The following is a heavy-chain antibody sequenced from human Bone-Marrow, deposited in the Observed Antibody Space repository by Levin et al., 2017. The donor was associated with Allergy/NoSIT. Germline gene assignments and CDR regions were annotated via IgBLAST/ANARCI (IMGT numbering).Heavy chain of an antibody. CDR2: INPNSGGT. V-gene: IGHV1-2*02. CDR3: ARRSQDSSGDYSFDY. Sequence: ASVKVSCKASGYTFTGYYMHWVRQAPGQGLEWMGWINPNSGGTNYAQKFQGRVTMTRDTSISTAYMELSRLRSDDTAVYYCARRSQDSSGDYSFDYWGQGTLVTVSS. D-gene: IGHD3-22*01. CDR1: GYTFTGYY. J-gene: IGHJ4*02.